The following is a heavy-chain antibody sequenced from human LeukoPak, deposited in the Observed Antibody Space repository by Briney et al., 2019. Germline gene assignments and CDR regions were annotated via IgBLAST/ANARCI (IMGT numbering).Heavy chain of an antibody. CDR1: GGSFSGYY. J-gene: IGHJ6*02. CDR2: ISHSGST. CDR3: ARHSTYYYDSSGYYPKYYYGMDV. Sequence: SETLSLTCAVYGGSFSGYYWSWIRQPPGKGLEWIGEISHSGSTNYNPSLKSRVTISVDTSKNQFSLKLSSVTAADTAVYYCARHSTYYYDSSGYYPKYYYGMDVWGQGTTVTVSS. D-gene: IGHD3-22*01. V-gene: IGHV4-34*01.